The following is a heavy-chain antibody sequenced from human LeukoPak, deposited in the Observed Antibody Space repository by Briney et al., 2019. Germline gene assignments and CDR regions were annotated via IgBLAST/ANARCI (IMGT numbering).Heavy chain of an antibody. CDR1: GFTFSNYS. Sequence: PGGSLRLSCAASGFTFSNYSMNWVRQAPGKGLEWVSYVIRSSSTIYYADSVKGRFTISRDNAKNTLYLQMNSLRAEDTAIYYCAMCLVVPAAYDQWGQGTLVTVSS. V-gene: IGHV3-48*01. J-gene: IGHJ4*02. D-gene: IGHD2-2*01. CDR2: VIRSSSTI. CDR3: AMCLVVPAAYDQ.